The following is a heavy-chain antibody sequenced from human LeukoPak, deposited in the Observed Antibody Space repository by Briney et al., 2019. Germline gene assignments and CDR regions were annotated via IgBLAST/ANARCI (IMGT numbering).Heavy chain of an antibody. CDR2: IYSDNT. CDR3: AKDREYQLLSYYYYYYMDV. V-gene: IGHV3-66*03. Sequence: GGSLRLSCTVSGFTVSSNSMSWVRQAPGKGLEWVSFIYSDNTHYADSVKGRFTISRDNSKNTLYLQMNSLRAEDTAVYYCAKDREYQLLSYYYYYYMDVWGKGTTVTISS. J-gene: IGHJ6*03. CDR1: GFTVSSNS. D-gene: IGHD2-2*01.